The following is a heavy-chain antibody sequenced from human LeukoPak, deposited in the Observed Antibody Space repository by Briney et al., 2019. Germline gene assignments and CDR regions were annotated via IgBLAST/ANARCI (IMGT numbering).Heavy chain of an antibody. D-gene: IGHD6-19*01. V-gene: IGHV3-73*01. CDR3: TSIAVAGTEKSDAFDI. CDR2: IRSKANSYAT. CDR1: GFTFSGSA. Sequence: PGGSLRLSCAASGFTFSGSAMHWVRQASGKGLEGVGRIRSKANSYATAYAASVKGRFTISRDDSKNTAYLQMNSLKTEDTAVYYCTSIAVAGTEKSDAFDIWGQGTMVTVSS. J-gene: IGHJ3*02.